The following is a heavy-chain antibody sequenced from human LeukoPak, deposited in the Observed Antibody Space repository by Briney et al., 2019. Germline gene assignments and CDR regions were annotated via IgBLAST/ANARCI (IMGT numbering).Heavy chain of an antibody. D-gene: IGHD3-9*01. V-gene: IGHV3-30-3*01. CDR2: ISYDGNYK. CDR1: GFIFSSYA. Sequence: PGRSLRLSCVASGFIFSSYALHWVRQAPGKGLEWVAVISYDGNYKYYADSVKGRITISRDNSKNTLFLQMNSLRPEDTAVYYCARGEYDLLTGVYDTYGIDVWGQGTTVTVSS. J-gene: IGHJ6*02. CDR3: ARGEYDLLTGVYDTYGIDV.